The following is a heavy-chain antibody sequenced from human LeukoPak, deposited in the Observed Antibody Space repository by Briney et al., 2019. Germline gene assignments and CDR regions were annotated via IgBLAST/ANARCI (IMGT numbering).Heavy chain of an antibody. V-gene: IGHV4-59*01. J-gene: IGHJ4*02. D-gene: IGHD5-24*01. CDR1: GGSISSYY. CDR2: IYYSGST. CDR3: ASQGGRDGYSLDY. Sequence: SETLSLTCIVSGGSISSYYWSWIRQPPGKGLEWIGYIYYSGSTNYKPSLKSRVTISVATSKNQFSLRLSSVTAADTAVYYCASQGGRDGYSLDYWGQGTLVTVSS.